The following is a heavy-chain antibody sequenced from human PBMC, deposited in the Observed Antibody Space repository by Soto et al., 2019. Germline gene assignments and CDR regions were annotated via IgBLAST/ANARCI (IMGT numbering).Heavy chain of an antibody. CDR3: VRGGHGSGSYLGSS. D-gene: IGHD3-10*01. CDR2: IRQDGGAQ. Sequence: EEQLVESGGGLAQPGGSLRLSCVASGFTFTKYWMRWVRQAPGKGLEWVANIRQDGGAQYYVDSVKGRFTISRDNAKNSVYLQMDSLRVEDTAVYYCVRGGHGSGSYLGSSWGQGILVTVSS. CDR1: GFTFTKYW. V-gene: IGHV3-7*03. J-gene: IGHJ5*02.